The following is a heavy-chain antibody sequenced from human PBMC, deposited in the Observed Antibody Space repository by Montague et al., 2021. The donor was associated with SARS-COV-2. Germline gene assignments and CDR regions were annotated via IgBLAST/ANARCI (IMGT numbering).Heavy chain of an antibody. CDR3: ARATLYMDV. CDR2: IKHDESEK. V-gene: IGHV3-7*01. J-gene: IGHJ6*03. CDR1: GFTFSGYW. Sequence: SLRLSCPASGFTFSGYWMGWVRQAPGKGLEWVANIKHDESEKYYVDSVKGRFTISRDNAKNSLYLQVNSLRAEDTAVYYCARATLYMDVWGKGTTVTVSS.